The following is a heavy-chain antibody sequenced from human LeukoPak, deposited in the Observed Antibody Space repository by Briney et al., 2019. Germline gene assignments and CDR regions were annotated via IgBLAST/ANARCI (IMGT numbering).Heavy chain of an antibody. CDR3: AKVGDYDSNWYFDL. J-gene: IGHJ2*01. CDR2: ISGSGGST. CDR1: GFTFSSYA. V-gene: IGHV3-23*01. D-gene: IGHD4-17*01. Sequence: QSGGSLRLSCAASGFTFSSYAMSWVRQAPGKGLEWVSAISGSGGSTYYADSVKGRFTISRDNSKNTLYLQMNSLRAEDTAVYYCAKVGDYDSNWYFDLWGRGTLVTVSS.